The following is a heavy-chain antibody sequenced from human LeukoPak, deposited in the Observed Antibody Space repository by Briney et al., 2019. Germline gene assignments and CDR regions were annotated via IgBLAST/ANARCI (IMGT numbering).Heavy chain of an antibody. CDR3: ARTVVANYYYYGMDV. D-gene: IGHD2-2*01. V-gene: IGHV4-61*05. Sequence: TSETLSLTCTVSGGSISSSSYYWGWIRQPPGKGLEWIGYIYYSGSTNYNPSLKSRVTISVDTSKNQFSLKLSSVTAADTAVYYCARTVVANYYYYGMDVWGQGTTVTVSS. J-gene: IGHJ6*02. CDR1: GGSISSSSYY. CDR2: IYYSGST.